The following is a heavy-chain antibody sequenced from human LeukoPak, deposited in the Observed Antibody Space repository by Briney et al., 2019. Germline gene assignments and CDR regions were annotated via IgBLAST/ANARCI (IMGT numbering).Heavy chain of an antibody. J-gene: IGHJ6*03. CDR1: GGTFSSYA. CDR2: IIPIFGTA. CDR3: AVGDIVVVPAANTYYYYMDV. D-gene: IGHD2-2*01. Sequence: SVKVSCKASGGTFSSYAISWVRQAPGQGFEWMGGIIPIFGTANYAQKFQGRVTITTDESTSTAYMELSSLRSEDTAVYYCAVGDIVVVPAANTYYYYMDVWGKGTTVTVSS. V-gene: IGHV1-69*05.